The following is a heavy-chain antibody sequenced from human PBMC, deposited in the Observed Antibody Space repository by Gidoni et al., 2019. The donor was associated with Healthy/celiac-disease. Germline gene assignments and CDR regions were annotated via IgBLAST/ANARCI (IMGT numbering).Heavy chain of an antibody. D-gene: IGHD2-8*02. CDR1: GFTFSSYA. J-gene: IGHJ4*02. V-gene: IGHV3-23*01. CDR2: ISGSGGST. Sequence: EVQLLESGGGLVQPGGSLRLSCAASGFTFSSYAMSWVRQAPGKGLAWVSSISGSGGSTYYADSVKGRFTISRDNSKNTLYLQMNSLRAEDTAVYYCAKEGGVCYTAFCLPDYWGQGTLVTVSS. CDR3: AKEGGVCYTAFCLPDY.